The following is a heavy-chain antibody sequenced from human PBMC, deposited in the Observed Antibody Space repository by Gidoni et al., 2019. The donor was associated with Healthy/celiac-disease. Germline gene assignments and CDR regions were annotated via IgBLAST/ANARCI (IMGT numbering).Heavy chain of an antibody. J-gene: IGHJ5*02. D-gene: IGHD1-1*01. CDR3: ATLGKSNWFDP. V-gene: IGHV5-10-1*03. CDR1: GYSFTSYW. CDR2: IDPSDSYT. Sequence: EAQLRQSGAEVKKPGASQRKPCKGSGYSFTSYWISWVRQMHGKGLEWMGRIDPSDSYTNYSPSFQGHVTSSADKSISTAYLQWSSLKASDTAMYYCATLGKSNWFDPWGQGTLVTVSS.